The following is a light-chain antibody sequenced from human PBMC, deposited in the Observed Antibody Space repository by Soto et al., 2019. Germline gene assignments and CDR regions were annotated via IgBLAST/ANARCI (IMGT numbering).Light chain of an antibody. CDR2: AAS. J-gene: IGKJ1*01. Sequence: DIHLTQSPSSLSASVGDRVTITCRASQNINNYLIWFQHKPGKAPKLLIYAASILQSGVPSRFSGTGSGTDFTLTIRSLQPEDFATYSCQQSYTTPWTFGQGTKVEI. CDR1: QNINNY. V-gene: IGKV1-39*01. CDR3: QQSYTTPWT.